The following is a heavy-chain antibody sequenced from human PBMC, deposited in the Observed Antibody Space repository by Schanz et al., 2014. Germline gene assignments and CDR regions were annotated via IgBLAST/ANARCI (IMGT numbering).Heavy chain of an antibody. D-gene: IGHD2-21*01. J-gene: IGHJ4*02. V-gene: IGHV4-34*01. CDR1: GGPFSGY. Sequence: QVQLQQWGAGLLKPSETLSLTCAVSGGPFSGYWGWIRQPPGKGLEWIGEINHSGGTNYNPTLKSRVTISVDTSRNQSSLKLTSVTAADTAVYYCARTFRCGGGECSTWADWGQGTLVTVSS. CDR2: INHSGGT. CDR3: ARTFRCGGGECSTWAD.